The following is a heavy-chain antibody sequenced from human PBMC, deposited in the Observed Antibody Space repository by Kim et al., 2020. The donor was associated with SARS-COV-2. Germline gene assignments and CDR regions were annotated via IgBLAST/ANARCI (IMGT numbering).Heavy chain of an antibody. J-gene: IGHJ4*02. CDR3: ARETEGDYVWGSYRPYYFDY. D-gene: IGHD3-16*02. CDR1: GGSISSYY. V-gene: IGHV4-4*07. Sequence: SETLSLTCTVSGGSISSYYWSWIRQPAGKGLEWIGRIYTSGSTNYNPSLKSRVTMSVDASKNQFSLKLSSVTAADTAVYYCARETEGDYVWGSYRPYYFDYWGQGTLVTVSS. CDR2: IYTSGST.